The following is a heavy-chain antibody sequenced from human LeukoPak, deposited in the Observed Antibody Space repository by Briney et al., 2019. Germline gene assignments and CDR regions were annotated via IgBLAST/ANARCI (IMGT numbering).Heavy chain of an antibody. CDR1: GFTLNNYA. CDR3: AKVRHYDSDAFDI. D-gene: IGHD3-9*01. V-gene: IGHV3-23*01. CDR2: IRGGSGTT. J-gene: IGHJ3*02. Sequence: GGSLRLSCAASGFTLNNYAMSWGRQAPGKGLDWISGIRGGSGTTHYADSVKGRFTISRDNSKNTLFLQRDSLRAEDTAIYYCAKVRHYDSDAFDIWGQGTMVTVSS.